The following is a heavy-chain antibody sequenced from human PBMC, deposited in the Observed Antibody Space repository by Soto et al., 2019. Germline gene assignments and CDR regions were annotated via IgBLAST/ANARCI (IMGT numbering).Heavy chain of an antibody. Sequence: GGSLRLSCAASGFTFSNAWMSWVRQAPGKGLEWVGRIKSKTDGGTTDYAAPVKGRFTISRDDSKNTLYLQMNSLKTEDTAVYYCTTDPWDNDFWSGLAEAPYYYYMDVWGKGTTVTVSS. J-gene: IGHJ6*03. D-gene: IGHD3-3*01. CDR3: TTDPWDNDFWSGLAEAPYYYYMDV. CDR1: GFTFSNAW. V-gene: IGHV3-15*01. CDR2: IKSKTDGGTT.